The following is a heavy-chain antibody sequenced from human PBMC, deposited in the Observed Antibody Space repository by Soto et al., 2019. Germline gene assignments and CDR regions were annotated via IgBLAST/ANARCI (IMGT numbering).Heavy chain of an antibody. V-gene: IGHV2-70*11. J-gene: IGHJ4*02. D-gene: IGHD3-22*01. CDR3: ARTINYYDSSALDY. Sequence: SGPKLVNPTQTLTLTCTFSGFSLSTNGMCVSWIRQPPGKALEWLARIDWDDDKYYSTSLKTRLTISKDTSKNQVVLTMTNMDPVDTAAYYCARTINYYDSSALDYWGQGTLVTVSS. CDR2: IDWDDDK. CDR1: GFSLSTNGMC.